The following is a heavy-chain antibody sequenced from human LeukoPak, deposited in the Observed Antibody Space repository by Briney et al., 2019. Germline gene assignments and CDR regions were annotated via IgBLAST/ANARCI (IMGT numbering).Heavy chain of an antibody. CDR3: AKDQDIVVVPAAIWSDP. CDR1: GFTFSSYA. D-gene: IGHD2-2*01. CDR2: ISGSGGST. Sequence: PGGSLRLSCAASGFTFSSYAMSWVRQAPGKGLEWVSAISGSGGSTYYADSVKGRFNISRENSKNTLYLQMNSLRAEDTAVYYCAKDQDIVVVPAAIWSDPWGQGTLVTVSS. V-gene: IGHV3-23*01. J-gene: IGHJ5*02.